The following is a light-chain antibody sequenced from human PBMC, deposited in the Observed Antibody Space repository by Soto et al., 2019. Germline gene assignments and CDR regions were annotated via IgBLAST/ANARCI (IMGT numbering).Light chain of an antibody. CDR3: QQRSNWPPIT. V-gene: IGKV3-11*01. Sequence: EIVLTQSPGTLSLSPGERATLSCKPSQSRGSNLLAWYQKKPGQAPRLLLYDASNRATGIPARFSGSGSGTDLTLTISSLETEDFAVYYCQQRSNWPPITFGQGTRLEIK. J-gene: IGKJ5*01. CDR2: DAS. CDR1: QSRGSNL.